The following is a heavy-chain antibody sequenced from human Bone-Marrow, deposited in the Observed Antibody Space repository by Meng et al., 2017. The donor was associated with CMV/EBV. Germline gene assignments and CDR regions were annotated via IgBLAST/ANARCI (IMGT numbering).Heavy chain of an antibody. V-gene: IGHV4-59*01. J-gene: IGHJ4*02. D-gene: IGHD5-12*01. Sequence: SETLSLTCTVSGGSISSYYWSWIRQPPGKGLEWIGYIYYSGSTNYNPSLKSRVTISVDTSKNQFSLKLSSVTAADTAVYYCASSGYSGYDWYFDYWGQVTLVTVSS. CDR1: GGSISSYY. CDR3: ASSGYSGYDWYFDY. CDR2: IYYSGST.